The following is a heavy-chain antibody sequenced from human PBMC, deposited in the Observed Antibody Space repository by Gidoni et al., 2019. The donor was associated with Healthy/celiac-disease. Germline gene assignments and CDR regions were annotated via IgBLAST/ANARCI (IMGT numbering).Heavy chain of an antibody. CDR3: AKGSVYAIPGWFDP. V-gene: IGHV3-9*01. CDR1: GFTFADYA. J-gene: IGHJ5*02. Sequence: EVQLVESGGGLVQTGRSLSISCSTSGFTFADYAMHGVRQAPGKGLEWVSGISWNSGSIGYADSLKGRFTISRDNAKNSLYLQMNSLRAEDTALYYCAKGSVYAIPGWFDPWGQGTLVTVSS. CDR2: ISWNSGSI. D-gene: IGHD2-8*01.